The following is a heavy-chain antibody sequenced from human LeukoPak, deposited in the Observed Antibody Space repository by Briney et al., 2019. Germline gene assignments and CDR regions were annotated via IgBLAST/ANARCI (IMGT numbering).Heavy chain of an antibody. J-gene: IGHJ4*02. Sequence: GASVKVSCKASGYTFTSYYMHWVRQAPGQGLEWMGRINPNSGGTNYAQKFQGRVTMTRDTSISTAYMELSRLRSDDTAVYYCARGKYYYDSSGYKYYFDYWGQGTLVTVSS. CDR3: ARGKYYYDSSGYKYYFDY. CDR1: GYTFTSYY. CDR2: INPNSGGT. D-gene: IGHD3-22*01. V-gene: IGHV1-2*06.